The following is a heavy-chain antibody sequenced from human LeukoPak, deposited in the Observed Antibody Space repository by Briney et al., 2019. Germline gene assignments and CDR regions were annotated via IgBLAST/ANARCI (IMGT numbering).Heavy chain of an antibody. D-gene: IGHD4-23*01. CDR2: IYYSGST. CDR1: GDSISTSNSY. CDR3: ASENGGAFDI. J-gene: IGHJ3*02. Sequence: SETLSLTCTVSGDSISTSNSYWGWIRQPPGKGLEWIGSIYYSGSTYYNPSLKSRVTISVDTSKNQFSLKLSSVTAADTAVYYCASENGGAFDIWGQGTMVTVSS. V-gene: IGHV4-39*01.